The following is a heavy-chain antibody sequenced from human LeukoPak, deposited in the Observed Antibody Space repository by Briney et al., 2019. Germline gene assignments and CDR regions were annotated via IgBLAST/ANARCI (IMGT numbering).Heavy chain of an antibody. CDR3: AREGLRVYGSGRKYYYYYMDV. Sequence: GGSLRLSCVASGFTFSNFGLSWVRQAPGQGLEWVSSISDSSGSRTPYADSVKGRFTISRDNAKNSLYLQMNSLRAEDTALYYCAREGLRVYGSGRKYYYYYMDVWGKGTTVTVSS. CDR1: GFTFSNFG. J-gene: IGHJ6*03. V-gene: IGHV3-21*04. CDR2: ISDSSGSRT. D-gene: IGHD3-10*01.